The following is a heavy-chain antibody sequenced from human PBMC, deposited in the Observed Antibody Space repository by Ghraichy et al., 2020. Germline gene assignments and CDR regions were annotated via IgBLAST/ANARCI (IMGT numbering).Heavy chain of an antibody. CDR1: GFLFSGYW. CDR2: IKKDGSEK. V-gene: IGHV3-7*01. J-gene: IGHJ4*02. CDR3: ARDLGGGWYFDN. D-gene: IGHD6-19*01. Sequence: GGSLRLSCAASGFLFSGYWMSWVRHAPRKGPEWVANIKKDGSEKYYVDSVKGRFTISRDNATNSLYLQMNSLRAEDTAVYYCARDLGGGWYFDNWGQGALVTVSS.